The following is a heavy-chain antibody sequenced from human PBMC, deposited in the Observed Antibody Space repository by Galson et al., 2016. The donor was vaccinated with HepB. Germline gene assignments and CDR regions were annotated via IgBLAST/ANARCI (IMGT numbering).Heavy chain of an antibody. CDR2: ISGSGGSI. J-gene: IGHJ4*02. V-gene: IGHV3-23*01. CDR3: AKYRSATYYTDYFEY. D-gene: IGHD1-26*01. CDR1: GFTFSTYA. Sequence: SLRLSCAASGFTFSTYAMTWVRQAPGKGLEWVATISGSGGSIYYAGSVKGRFTISRDNSKNTLFLQMKRLRDEDTALYYCAKYRSATYYTDYFEYWGQGTLVTVSS.